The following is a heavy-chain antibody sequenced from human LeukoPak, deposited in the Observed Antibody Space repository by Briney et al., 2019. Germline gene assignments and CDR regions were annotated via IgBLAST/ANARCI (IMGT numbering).Heavy chain of an antibody. CDR1: GFTFSSYA. CDR3: AKSIAARYRYMDV. CDR2: ISGSGGST. J-gene: IGHJ6*03. Sequence: GGSLRLSCAASGFTFSSYAMSWVRQAPGKGLEWVSAISGSGGSTYYADSVKGRFTISRDNAKNSLYLQMNSLRAEDTAVYYCAKSIAARYRYMDVWGKGTTVTVSS. V-gene: IGHV3-23*01. D-gene: IGHD6-6*01.